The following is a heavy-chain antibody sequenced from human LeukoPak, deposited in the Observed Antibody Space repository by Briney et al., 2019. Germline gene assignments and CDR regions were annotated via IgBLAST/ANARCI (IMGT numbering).Heavy chain of an antibody. Sequence: AGSLSLSCAAYGFSFRSLWMRWDRQAQGKGLEWVANINQDGTEKYYMDSGKGRFTISTDNAENSLYLQMNTLRADDTVVYCCARDGVAELIYFDCWGQGNLVTVSS. J-gene: IGHJ4*02. CDR2: INQDGTEK. CDR1: GFSFRSLW. V-gene: IGHV3-7*01. D-gene: IGHD1-1*01. CDR3: ARDGVAELIYFDC.